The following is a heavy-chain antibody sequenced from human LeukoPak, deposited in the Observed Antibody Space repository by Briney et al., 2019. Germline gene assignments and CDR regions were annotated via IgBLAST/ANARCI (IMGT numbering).Heavy chain of an antibody. CDR2: IIPIFGTA. CDR1: GGTFSSYV. Sequence: SVKVSCKASGGTFSSYVISWVRQAPGQGLEWMGGIIPIFGTANYAQKFQGRVTITADKSTSTAYMELSSLRSEDMAVYYCARGRWTAHIVGYYFDYWGQGTLVTVSS. J-gene: IGHJ4*02. D-gene: IGHD2-21*01. V-gene: IGHV1-69*06. CDR3: ARGRWTAHIVGYYFDY.